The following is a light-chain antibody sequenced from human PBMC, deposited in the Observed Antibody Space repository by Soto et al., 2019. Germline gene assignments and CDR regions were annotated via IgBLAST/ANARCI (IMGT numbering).Light chain of an antibody. V-gene: IGKV3-20*01. CDR3: QQYDISPRT. CDR1: QSVSSSY. J-gene: IGKJ2*01. CDR2: GAS. Sequence: EIVLTQSPGTLSLSPGERVTLSCRASQSVSSSYLAWYQQKPGQAPRLLIYGASSRATGIPDRFSGSGSGTDFTLTISRLEPEDFAVYYCQQYDISPRTFGQGTKLEIK.